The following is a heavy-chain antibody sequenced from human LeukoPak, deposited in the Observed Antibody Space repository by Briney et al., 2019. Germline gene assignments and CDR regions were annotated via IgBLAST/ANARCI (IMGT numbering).Heavy chain of an antibody. CDR1: GGSFSNYY. J-gene: IGHJ4*02. D-gene: IGHD3-10*01. Sequence: SETPSLTCAVFGGSFSNYYWSWIRQPPGKGLEWIGEINHSGSTNYNPSLKSRITISVDTSKNQFSLKLTSVTAADTAVYYCARTGGFASGTYYPFDYWGQGTLVTVSS. V-gene: IGHV4-34*01. CDR3: ARTGGFASGTYYPFDY. CDR2: INHSGST.